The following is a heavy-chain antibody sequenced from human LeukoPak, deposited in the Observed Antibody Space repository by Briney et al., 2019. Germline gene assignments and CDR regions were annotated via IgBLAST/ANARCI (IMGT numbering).Heavy chain of an antibody. Sequence: ASVKVSCKASGYTFTSYDINWVRQSTGQGLEWMGWMNPNSGNTGYAQKFQGRVTMTRNTSISTAYMELSSLRSEDTAVYYCARGVYCSGGSCYEDAFDIWGQGTMVTVSS. V-gene: IGHV1-8*01. J-gene: IGHJ3*02. CDR1: GYTFTSYD. D-gene: IGHD2-15*01. CDR2: MNPNSGNT. CDR3: ARGVYCSGGSCYEDAFDI.